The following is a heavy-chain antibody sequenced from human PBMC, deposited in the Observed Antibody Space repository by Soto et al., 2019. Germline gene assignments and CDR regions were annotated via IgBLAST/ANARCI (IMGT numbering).Heavy chain of an antibody. Sequence: EVQLLESGGHLVQPGGSLRLSCAASGFTFGYYSMSWVRQSPGKGLEWVAGISGTGGSKYHADSVAGRFAISRDNSKRTLLLLLNNLRTKALSVYYWARGLGDRLNEYLVPYWGQGTLVTVSA. CDR1: GFTFGYYS. CDR2: ISGTGGSK. CDR3: ARGLGDRLNEYLVPY. V-gene: IGHV3-23*01. J-gene: IGHJ4*02. D-gene: IGHD1-1*01.